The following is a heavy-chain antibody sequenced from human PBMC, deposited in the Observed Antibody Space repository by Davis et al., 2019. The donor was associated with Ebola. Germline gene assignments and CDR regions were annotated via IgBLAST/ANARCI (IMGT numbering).Heavy chain of an antibody. CDR2: INQDGSEK. Sequence: GESLKTPCAASGLSLSYYWMSWVRQAPGKGLQRVPQINQDGSEKYYVDSVKGRFRISRDNAKNILYLQMNSLRVEDTAVYYCAQPRLEYCTGSPCYGLTVWGQGTLVTVSS. V-gene: IGHV3-7*01. CDR1: GLSLSYYW. D-gene: IGHD2-8*02. CDR3: AQPRLEYCTGSPCYGLTV. J-gene: IGHJ4*02.